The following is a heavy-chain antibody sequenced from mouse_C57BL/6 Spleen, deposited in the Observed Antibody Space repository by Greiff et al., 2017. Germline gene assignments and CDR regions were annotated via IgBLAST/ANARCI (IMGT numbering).Heavy chain of an antibody. CDR1: GYSFTGYF. V-gene: IGHV1-20*01. CDR3: ARYGSDYYAMDY. CDR2: INPYNGDT. D-gene: IGHD1-1*01. Sequence: EVKLQESGPELVKPGDSVKISCKASGYSFTGYFMNWVMQSHGKSLEWIGRINPYNGDTFYNQKFKGKATLTVDKSSSTAPMELRSLTSEDSAVYYCARYGSDYYAMDYWGQGTSVTVSS. J-gene: IGHJ4*01.